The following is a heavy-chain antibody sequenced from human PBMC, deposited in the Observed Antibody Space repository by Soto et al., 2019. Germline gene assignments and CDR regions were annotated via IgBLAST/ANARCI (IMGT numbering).Heavy chain of an antibody. D-gene: IGHD6-6*01. CDR1: GGYISSYY. Sequence: SETMSLTCTVSGGYISSYYWSWLRPPPGKGLEWIGYIYYSGSTNYNPSLKSRVTISVDTSKNQFSPKLTSVTAADTAVDYCARLCIAARPLYTYYYYMDVWGKGTTDPV. CDR2: IYYSGST. V-gene: IGHV4-59*08. CDR3: ARLCIAARPLYTYYYYMDV. J-gene: IGHJ6*03.